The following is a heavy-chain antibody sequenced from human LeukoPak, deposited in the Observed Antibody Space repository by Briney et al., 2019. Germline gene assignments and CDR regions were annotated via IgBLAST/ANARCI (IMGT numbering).Heavy chain of an antibody. D-gene: IGHD3-22*01. CDR2: IYYSGST. CDR1: GGSISSYY. J-gene: IGHJ4*02. Sequence: SETLSLTCTVSGGSISSYYWSWIRQPPGKGLEWIGYIYYSGSTNYNPSLKSRVTISVDTSKNQFSLKLSSVTAADTAVYYCARSRDYYDSSGYYYDYWGQGTLATVSS. CDR3: ARSRDYYDSSGYYYDY. V-gene: IGHV4-59*01.